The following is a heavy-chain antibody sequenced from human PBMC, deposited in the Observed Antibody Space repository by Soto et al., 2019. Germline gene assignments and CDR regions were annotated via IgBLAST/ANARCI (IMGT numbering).Heavy chain of an antibody. J-gene: IGHJ6*02. CDR1: GGSISSGGYS. V-gene: IGHV4-30-2*01. CDR3: ARGQTPSYGMDV. CDR2: IYHSGST. Sequence: LSLTCAVSGGSISSGGYSWSWIRQPPGKGLEWIGYIYHSGSTYYNPSLKSRVTISVDRSKNQFSLKLSSVTAADTAVYYCARGQTPSYGMDVWGQGTAVTVSS.